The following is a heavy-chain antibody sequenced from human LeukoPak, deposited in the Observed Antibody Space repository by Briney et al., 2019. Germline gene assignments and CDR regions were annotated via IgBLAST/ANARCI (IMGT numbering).Heavy chain of an antibody. CDR2: IIPIFGTA. D-gene: IGHD3-3*01. V-gene: IGHV1-69*13. CDR3: ARDKPYFWGGNGGD. Sequence: GASVKVSCKASGGTFSSYAISWVRQAPGQGLEWMGGIIPIFGTANYAQKFQGRVTITADESTSTAYMELSSLRSEDTAVYYCARDKPYFWGGNGGDWGQGTLVTVSS. J-gene: IGHJ4*02. CDR1: GGTFSSYA.